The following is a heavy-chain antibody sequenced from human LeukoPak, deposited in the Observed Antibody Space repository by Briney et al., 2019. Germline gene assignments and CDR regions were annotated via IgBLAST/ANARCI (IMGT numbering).Heavy chain of an antibody. D-gene: IGHD3-22*01. CDR1: GYSLTELS. V-gene: IGHV1-24*01. Sequence: GASVKVSCKVSGYSLTELSMHWVRQAPGKGLEWMGGFDPEDGETIYAQKFQGRVTMTEDTSTDTAYMELSSLRSEDTAVYYCATGEGDSSGYNFDYWGQGPLVTVSS. CDR2: FDPEDGET. CDR3: ATGEGDSSGYNFDY. J-gene: IGHJ4*02.